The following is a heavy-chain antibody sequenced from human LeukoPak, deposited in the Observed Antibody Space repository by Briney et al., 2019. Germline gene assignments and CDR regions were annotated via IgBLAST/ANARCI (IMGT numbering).Heavy chain of an antibody. CDR2: VSRSGVGT. Sequence: GGSLKLSCAASGFTFSSFAMSWIRQAPGKGLEWVSSVSRSGVGTYYADSVRGRFTISRDNSKNTVFLQMNSLRAEDSAVYYCANRAEPELYYFDYWGQGTLVTVSS. J-gene: IGHJ4*02. CDR3: ANRAEPELYYFDY. D-gene: IGHD1-14*01. CDR1: GFTFSSFA. V-gene: IGHV3-23*01.